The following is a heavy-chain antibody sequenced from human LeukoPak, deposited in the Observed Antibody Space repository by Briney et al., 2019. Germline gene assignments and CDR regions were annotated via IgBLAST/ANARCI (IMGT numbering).Heavy chain of an antibody. CDR1: GFTFSTYW. J-gene: IGHJ3*02. V-gene: IGHV3-7*03. Sequence: GGSLRLCCAASGFTFSTYWMNWVRQAPGKGLEWVANIKQDGSEKYYVDSVKGRFTISRDNAKNSLYLQMNSLRAEDTAVYYCARWFVTKAFDIWGQGTMVTVSS. D-gene: IGHD2/OR15-2a*01. CDR3: ARWFVTKAFDI. CDR2: IKQDGSEK.